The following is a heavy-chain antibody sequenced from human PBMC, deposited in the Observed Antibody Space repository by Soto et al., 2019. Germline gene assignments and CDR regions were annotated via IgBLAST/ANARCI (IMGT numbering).Heavy chain of an antibody. D-gene: IGHD1-26*01. V-gene: IGHV3-23*01. CDR3: AKNQGVELVPLATVDWFDP. CDR2: IRGSGFKK. Sequence: GGSLRLSCAASGFIFENFGMSWVRQAPGKGLEWISSIRGSGFKKYYADSVKGRFTISRDNSKSTVHLELNNLSAEDTAVYHCAKNQGVELVPLATVDWFDPWGQGSVVTVSS. J-gene: IGHJ5*02. CDR1: GFIFENFG.